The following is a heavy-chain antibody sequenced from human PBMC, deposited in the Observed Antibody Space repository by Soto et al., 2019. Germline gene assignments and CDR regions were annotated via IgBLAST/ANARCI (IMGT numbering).Heavy chain of an antibody. CDR3: ARGQWLVGVDY. CDR2: ISYDGTNK. Sequence: GGSLRLSCAASGFTFSNFAMHWVRQAPGKGLEWVAVISYDGTNKYYTDSVRDRLSISRDNSKNTLYLQMNSLRTEDTAVYYCARGQWLVGVDYWGQGTLVTVSS. J-gene: IGHJ4*02. D-gene: IGHD6-19*01. V-gene: IGHV3-30-3*01. CDR1: GFTFSNFA.